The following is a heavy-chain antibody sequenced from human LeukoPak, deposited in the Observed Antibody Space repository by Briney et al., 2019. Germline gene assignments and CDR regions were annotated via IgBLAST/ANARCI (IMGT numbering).Heavy chain of an antibody. Sequence: PGRSLRLSCAASGFTFSSYAMHWVRQAPGKGLEWVAVISYDGSNKYYADTVQGRFTISRDNSKNTQYLQMNSLRAEDTAVYYCACDLGGGDCYSKGDNYYGKDVWGKGTPVTVSS. J-gene: IGHJ6*04. D-gene: IGHD2-21*02. V-gene: IGHV3-30*04. CDR3: ACDLGGGDCYSKGDNYYGKDV. CDR2: ISYDGSNK. CDR1: GFTFSSYA.